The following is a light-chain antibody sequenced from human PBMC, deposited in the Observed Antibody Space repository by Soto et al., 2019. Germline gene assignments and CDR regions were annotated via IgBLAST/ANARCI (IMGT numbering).Light chain of an antibody. V-gene: IGLV2-14*01. CDR1: SSDVGDNNY. J-gene: IGLJ1*01. CDR3: SSYTSSSTLNV. Sequence: QSALTQPASVSGSPGQSITISCTGTSSDVGDNNYVSWYQQHPGKAPKLMIYDVTHRPSGISNRFSGSKSGNTASLTISELQAEDEADYYCSSYTSSSTLNVFGTGTKLTVL. CDR2: DVT.